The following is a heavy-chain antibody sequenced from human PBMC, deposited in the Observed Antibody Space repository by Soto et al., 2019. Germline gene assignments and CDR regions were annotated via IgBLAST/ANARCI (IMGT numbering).Heavy chain of an antibody. V-gene: IGHV5-51*02. CDR3: ARHGVSSSLNPVNYYGMDV. D-gene: IGHD6-6*01. Sequence: CESLKISWKGLGSSFSRSWSGWVRQMPGKGWEWMGIIYPGDSDTRYSPSFQGQVPISADKSISTAYLQWSSLKASDTAMYYCARHGVSSSLNPVNYYGMDVWGQGTTVTVSS. CDR2: IYPGDSDT. J-gene: IGHJ6*02. CDR1: GSSFSRSW.